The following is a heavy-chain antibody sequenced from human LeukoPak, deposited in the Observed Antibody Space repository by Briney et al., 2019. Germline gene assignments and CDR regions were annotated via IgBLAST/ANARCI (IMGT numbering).Heavy chain of an antibody. CDR3: AVHRVGPYYYGSGSYSGQPYYFDY. Sequence: PSETLSLTCAVYGGSFSGYYWSWIRQPPGKGLEWIGYIYYSGSTNYNPSLKSRVTISVDTSKNQFSLKLSSVTAADTAVYYCAVHRVGPYYYGSGSYSGQPYYFDYWGQGTLVTVSS. J-gene: IGHJ4*02. V-gene: IGHV4-59*12. CDR1: GGSFSGYY. CDR2: IYYSGST. D-gene: IGHD3-10*01.